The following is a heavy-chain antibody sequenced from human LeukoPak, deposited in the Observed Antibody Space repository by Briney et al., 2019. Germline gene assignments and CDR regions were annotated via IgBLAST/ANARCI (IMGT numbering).Heavy chain of an antibody. CDR1: GGSISSGSYY. CDR2: IYTSGST. Sequence: PSETLSLTCTVSGGSISSGSYYWSWLRQPAGKGLEWIGRIYTSGSTNYNPSLRSRVTISVDTSKNQFSLELRSVTAADTAVYYCAKSLGARFDPWGQGTLVTVSS. J-gene: IGHJ5*02. V-gene: IGHV4-61*02. CDR3: AKSLGARFDP.